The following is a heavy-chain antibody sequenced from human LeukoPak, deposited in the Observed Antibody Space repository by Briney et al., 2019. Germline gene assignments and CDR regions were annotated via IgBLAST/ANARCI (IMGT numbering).Heavy chain of an antibody. V-gene: IGHV4-31*03. D-gene: IGHD3-10*01. CDR2: IYYSGST. CDR1: GGSISSSGYY. Sequence: PSETLSLTCTVSGGSISSSGYYWSWIRQHPGKGLEWIGYIYYSGSTYYNPSLKSRVTISVDTSKNQFSLKLSSVTAADTAVYYCARDSLMVRGAFDIWGQGIMVTVSS. CDR3: ARDSLMVRGAFDI. J-gene: IGHJ3*02.